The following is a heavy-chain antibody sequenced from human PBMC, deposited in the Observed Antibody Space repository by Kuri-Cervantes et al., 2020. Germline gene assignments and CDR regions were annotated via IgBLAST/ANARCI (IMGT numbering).Heavy chain of an antibody. J-gene: IGHJ4*02. V-gene: IGHV4-34*01. CDR2: INHSGST. D-gene: IGHD3-16*01. CDR3: ARTDLLYYFDY. CDR1: GGSFSGYY. Sequence: SETLSLTCAVYGGSFSGYYWSWIRQPPGKGLEWIGEINHSGSTNYNPSLKGRVTISVDTSKNQFSLKLSSVTATDTAVYYCARTDLLYYFDYWGQGTLVTVSS.